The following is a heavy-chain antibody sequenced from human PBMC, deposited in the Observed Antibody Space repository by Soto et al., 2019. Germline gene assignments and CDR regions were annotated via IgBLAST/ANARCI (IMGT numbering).Heavy chain of an antibody. CDR1: GGSISSSNW. CDR2: IYHSGST. D-gene: IGHD1-26*01. J-gene: IGHJ4*02. V-gene: IGHV4-4*02. CDR3: ARLYSGGYWRPDY. Sequence: QVQLQESGPGLVKPSGTLSLTCAVSGGSISSSNWWSWVRQPPGKGLEWVGEIYHSGSTNYNPSLTSRATRRVDRSKDRCSVKQSSVTAGDTAVYYVARLYSGGYWRPDYWGQGTLVTVSS.